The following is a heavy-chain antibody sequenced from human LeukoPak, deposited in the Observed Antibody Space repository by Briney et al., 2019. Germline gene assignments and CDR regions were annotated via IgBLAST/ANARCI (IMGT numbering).Heavy chain of an antibody. CDR3: AREGYDSL. V-gene: IGHV4-61*09. CDR2: IYTSGST. J-gene: IGHJ4*02. CDR1: GGSISSGNYY. Sequence: SETLSLTCTVSGGSISSGNYYWSRIRQPAGKGLEWIGHIYTSGSTNYNPSLKSRVTISVDTSKNQFSLKLSSVTAADTAVYYCAREGYDSLWGQGTLVTVSS. D-gene: IGHD3-3*01.